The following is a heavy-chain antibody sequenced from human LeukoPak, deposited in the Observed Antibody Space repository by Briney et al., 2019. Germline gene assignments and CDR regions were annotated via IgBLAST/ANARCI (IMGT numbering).Heavy chain of an antibody. V-gene: IGHV4-59*12. CDR2: IYYSGST. CDR3: ARLLPSGSYYGYYYGMDV. J-gene: IGHJ6*02. CDR1: GGSISSYY. Sequence: PSETLSLTCAVSGGSISSYYWSWIRQPPGKGLEWIGYIYYSGSTNYNPSLKSRVTISVDTSKNQFSLKLSSVTAADTAVYYCARLLPSGSYYGYYYGMDVWGQGTTVTVSS. D-gene: IGHD1-26*01.